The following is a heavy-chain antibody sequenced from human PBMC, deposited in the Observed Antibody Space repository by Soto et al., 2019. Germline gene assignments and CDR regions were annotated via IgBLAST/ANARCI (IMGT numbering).Heavy chain of an antibody. D-gene: IGHD3-3*01. Sequence: QVQLQQWGAGLLKPSETLSLTCAVYGGSFSGYYWSWIRQPPGKGLEWIGEINHSGSTTYNPSLKSRVTISVDTSKNQFSLKLSSVTAADTAVYYCARGKEDYDFWSGYYSFDYWGQGTLVTVSS. CDR2: INHSGST. CDR1: GGSFSGYY. CDR3: ARGKEDYDFWSGYYSFDY. V-gene: IGHV4-34*01. J-gene: IGHJ4*02.